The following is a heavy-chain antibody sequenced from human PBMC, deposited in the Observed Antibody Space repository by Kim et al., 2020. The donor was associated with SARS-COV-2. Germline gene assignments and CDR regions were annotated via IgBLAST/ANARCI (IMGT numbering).Heavy chain of an antibody. CDR1: GGSFSGYY. J-gene: IGHJ5*02. CDR2: INHSGST. Sequence: SETLSLTCAVYGGSFSGYYWSWIRQPPGKGLDWIGEINHSGSTNYNPSLKSRVTISVDTSKNQFSLKLSSVTAADTAVYYCARGRYSSSWYGGGNWFDPWGQGTLVTVSS. V-gene: IGHV4-34*01. D-gene: IGHD6-13*01. CDR3: ARGRYSSSWYGGGNWFDP.